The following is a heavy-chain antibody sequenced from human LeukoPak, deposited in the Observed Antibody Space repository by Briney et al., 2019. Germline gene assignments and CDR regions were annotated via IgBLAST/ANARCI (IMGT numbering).Heavy chain of an antibody. CDR3: AKSVGGWYWRDAFDI. CDR2: ISGSGVST. Sequence: GGSLRLSCAASGFTFSGYAMSWVRQAPGKGLEWVSAISGSGVSTYYADSVKGRFTISKDNSKNTLYLQMNSLRAEDTAVYYCAKSVGGWYWRDAFDIWGQGTMVTVSS. D-gene: IGHD6-19*01. V-gene: IGHV3-23*01. J-gene: IGHJ3*02. CDR1: GFTFSGYA.